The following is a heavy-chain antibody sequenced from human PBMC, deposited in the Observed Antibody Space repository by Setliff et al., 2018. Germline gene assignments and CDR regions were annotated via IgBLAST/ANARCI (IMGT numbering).Heavy chain of an antibody. J-gene: IGHJ6*03. V-gene: IGHV4-61*09. D-gene: IGHD3-3*01. CDR1: GGSISSGGFY. Sequence: SETLSLTCSVSGGSISSGGFYWCWIRQSAGRGLEWIGHFHTGGATDYNLSLKSRVTISLDTSKNQFSLSLTSVTAEDTAVYYCARMSGFQYIDVWNKGTTVSVSS. CDR3: ARMSGFQYIDV. CDR2: FHTGGAT.